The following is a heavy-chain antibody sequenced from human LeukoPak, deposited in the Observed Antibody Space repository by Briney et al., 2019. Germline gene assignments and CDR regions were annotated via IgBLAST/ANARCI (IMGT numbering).Heavy chain of an antibody. D-gene: IGHD2-21*02. V-gene: IGHV1-3*01. Sequence: ASVKVSCKASGYTFTSYAMHWVRQAPGQRLEWMGWINAGNGNTKYSQKFQGRVTITRDTSASTAYMELSSLRSEDTAVYYCALAYCGGDCYTTDYWGQGTLVTVSS. CDR1: GYTFTSYA. CDR2: INAGNGNT. J-gene: IGHJ4*02. CDR3: ALAYCGGDCYTTDY.